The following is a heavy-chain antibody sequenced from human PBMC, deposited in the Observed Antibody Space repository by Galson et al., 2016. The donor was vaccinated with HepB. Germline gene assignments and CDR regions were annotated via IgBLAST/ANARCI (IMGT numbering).Heavy chain of an antibody. Sequence: LSLTCTVSGGSISSYYWSWIRQPPGRRLEWIGYIYYSGSTNYNPSLTSRVTMSIDTSKNQFSLKLSSVTAADTAVYYCARGGHLLWFGDLMGRVDYFDPWGQGALVTVSS. CDR3: ARGGHLLWFGDLMGRVDYFDP. CDR2: IYYSGST. D-gene: IGHD3-10*01. CDR1: GGSISSYY. V-gene: IGHV4-59*01. J-gene: IGHJ5*02.